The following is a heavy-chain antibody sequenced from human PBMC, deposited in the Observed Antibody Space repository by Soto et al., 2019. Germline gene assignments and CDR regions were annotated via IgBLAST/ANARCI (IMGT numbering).Heavy chain of an antibody. CDR2: ILFDGNNK. J-gene: IGHJ4*02. Sequence: QVQLVESGGGVVQPGTSLRLSCAASGFSFGTFGLHWVRQAPGKGLEWLAVILFDGNNKYYADSVKGRFTISRDNSKSTLYLQMTSLTTEDTAVYYCARDPAGRRRSRPIADMPVAAVFDYWGQGDLVTVSS. CDR1: GFSFGTFG. V-gene: IGHV3-30-3*01. D-gene: IGHD6-19*01. CDR3: ARDPAGRRRSRPIADMPVAAVFDY.